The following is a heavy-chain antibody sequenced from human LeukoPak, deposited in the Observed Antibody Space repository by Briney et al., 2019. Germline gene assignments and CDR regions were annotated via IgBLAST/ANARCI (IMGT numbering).Heavy chain of an antibody. CDR2: VYHDGGT. CDR1: GGSVSSSKW. CDR3: ARDLVDWNYGYYYYYGMDV. D-gene: IGHD1-7*01. V-gene: IGHV4-4*02. J-gene: IGHJ6*02. Sequence: PSGTLSLTCVVSGGSVSSSKWWSWVRQPPGKGLEWIGQVYHDGGTKYNPSLKSRVTISVDTSKNQFSLKLSSVTAADTAVYYCARDLVDWNYGYYYYYGMDVWGQGTTVTVSS.